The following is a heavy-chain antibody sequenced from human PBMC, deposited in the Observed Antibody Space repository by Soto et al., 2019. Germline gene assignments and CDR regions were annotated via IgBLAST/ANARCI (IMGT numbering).Heavy chain of an antibody. CDR3: ARQVYTVVTPIDL. V-gene: IGHV3-48*02. J-gene: IGHJ5*02. CDR2: ISGNNPNI. Sequence: EVQLVESGGGLVQPGGSLRLSCVASGFTFSAYSMNWVRQAPGKGAESLSYISGNNPNIYYAEPVRARFTISRDNAKSSLFLQMDSLRDEDTAVYYCARQVYTVVTPIDLWGQGILVTVSS. CDR1: GFTFSAYS. D-gene: IGHD4-17*01.